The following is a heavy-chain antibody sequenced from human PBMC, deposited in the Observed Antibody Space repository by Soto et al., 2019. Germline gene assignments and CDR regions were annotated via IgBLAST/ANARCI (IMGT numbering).Heavy chain of an antibody. CDR1: GFAFISYG. Sequence: PGGSLRLSCAASGFAFISYGMHWCGHAPGKGREWVAVIWYDGSNKYYADSVKGRFTIPRDNSKNTLYLQMNSLRAEDTAVYYCARDLAGTSWGQGTLVTVSS. CDR3: ARDLAGTS. CDR2: IWYDGSNK. V-gene: IGHV3-33*01. D-gene: IGHD6-19*01. J-gene: IGHJ5*02.